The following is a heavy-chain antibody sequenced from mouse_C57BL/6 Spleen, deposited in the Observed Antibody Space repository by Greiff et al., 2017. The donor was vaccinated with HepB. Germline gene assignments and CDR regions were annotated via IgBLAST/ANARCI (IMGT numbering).Heavy chain of an antibody. V-gene: IGHV5-9*01. CDR3: ARDDLTPFAY. CDR2: ISGGGGNT. CDR1: GFTFSSYT. J-gene: IGHJ3*01. D-gene: IGHD4-1*01. Sequence: DVKLVESGGGLVKPGGSLKLSCAASGFTFSSYTMSWVRQTPEKRLEWVATISGGGGNTYYPDSVKGRFTISRDNAKNTLYLQMSSLRSEDTALYYCARDDLTPFAYWGQGTLVTVSA.